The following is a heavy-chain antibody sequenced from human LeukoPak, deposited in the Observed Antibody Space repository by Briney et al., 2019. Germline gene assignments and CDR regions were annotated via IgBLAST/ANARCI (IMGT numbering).Heavy chain of an antibody. D-gene: IGHD3-10*01. CDR3: ARGLMDYYGSGSHDY. Sequence: GSLRLSCAASGFTFSSYWMSWVRQAPGKGLEWIGEINHSGSTNYNPSLKSRVTISVDTSKNQFSLKLSSVTAADTAVYYCARGLMDYYGSGSHDYWGQGTLVTVSS. V-gene: IGHV4-34*01. CDR1: GFTFSSYW. J-gene: IGHJ4*02. CDR2: INHSGST.